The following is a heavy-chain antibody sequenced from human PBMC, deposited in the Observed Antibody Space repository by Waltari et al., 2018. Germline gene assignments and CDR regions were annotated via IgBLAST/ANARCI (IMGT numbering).Heavy chain of an antibody. J-gene: IGHJ4*02. CDR1: GGSISSGSYY. CDR3: ARESGSYSGDNY. CDR2: IYTSGST. Sequence: QVQLQESGPGLVKPSQTLSLTCTVSGGSISSGSYYWSWIRQPAGKGLEWIGYIYTSGSTNYNPSLKSRVTISVDTSKNQVSLKLSSVTAADTAVYYCARESGSYSGDNYWGQGTLVTVSS. V-gene: IGHV4-61*09. D-gene: IGHD1-26*01.